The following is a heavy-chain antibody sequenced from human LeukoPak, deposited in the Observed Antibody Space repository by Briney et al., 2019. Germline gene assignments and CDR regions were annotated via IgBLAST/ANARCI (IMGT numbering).Heavy chain of an antibody. D-gene: IGHD2/OR15-2a*01. CDR2: IRHDETNE. CDR3: AKKYPPSPPPGELDS. CDR1: GFSFSSYA. J-gene: IGHJ4*02. Sequence: GGSLRLSCAVSGFSFSSYAMHWVRQAPGKGLEWVAVIRHDETNEYYADSVQGRFTISRDTSKNTLYLQMNSLRAEDTAVYYCAKKYPPSPPPGELDSGGQGTLVPVPS. V-gene: IGHV3-30*02.